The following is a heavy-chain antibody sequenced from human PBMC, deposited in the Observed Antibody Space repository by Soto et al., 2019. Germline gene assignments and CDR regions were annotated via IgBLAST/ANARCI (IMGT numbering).Heavy chain of an antibody. CDR3: ARGAVRGVKNYYYYGMDV. Sequence: SETLSLTCAVYGGSFSGHCWSWIRQPPGQGLEWIGEINHSGSTNYNPSLKSRVTISVDTSKNQFSLKLSSVTAADTAVYHCARGAVRGVKNYYYYGMDVWGQGTTVTVSS. CDR2: INHSGST. CDR1: GGSFSGHC. V-gene: IGHV4-34*01. J-gene: IGHJ6*02. D-gene: IGHD3-10*01.